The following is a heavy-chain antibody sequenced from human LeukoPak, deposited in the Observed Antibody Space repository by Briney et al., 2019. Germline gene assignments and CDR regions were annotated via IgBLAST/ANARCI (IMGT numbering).Heavy chain of an antibody. CDR1: GFTFSSYY. V-gene: IGHV3-21*01. Sequence: GGSLRLSCAASGFTFSSYYMSWVRQAPGKGLEWVSSISSSSTYMFYADSARGRFTISRDNAKNSLYLQMNSLRAEDTAVYYCARVGGDLNFDYWGQGTLVTVSS. CDR2: ISSSSTYM. CDR3: ARVGGDLNFDY. J-gene: IGHJ4*02. D-gene: IGHD2-21*02.